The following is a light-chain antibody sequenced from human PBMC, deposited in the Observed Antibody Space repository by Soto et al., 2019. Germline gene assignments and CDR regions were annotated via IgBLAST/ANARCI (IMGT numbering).Light chain of an antibody. Sequence: EIVLTQSPGTLSLSPGERATLSCRASQSVSSSYLAWYQHKPGQAPRLLIYGASTRATGIPDRFSGSGSGTDFTLIISRLEPEDFAVYYCQQYGSSPPYIFGQGTKLEIK. CDR1: QSVSSSY. CDR2: GAS. J-gene: IGKJ2*01. CDR3: QQYGSSPPYI. V-gene: IGKV3-20*01.